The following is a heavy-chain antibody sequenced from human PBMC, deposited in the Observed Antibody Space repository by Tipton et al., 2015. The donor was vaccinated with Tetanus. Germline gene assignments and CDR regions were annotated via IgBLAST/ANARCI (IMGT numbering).Heavy chain of an antibody. J-gene: IGHJ4*02. Sequence: LRLSCTVSGGSVSSGSYYWSWVRQPPGKGLEYIGYILYGKSTHYNPSLKSRLSMSADPAKNQFSLRLTSVTVADTAVYYCARIHDFWSGYFDFWGQGTPVTVSS. V-gene: IGHV4-61*01. CDR3: ARIHDFWSGYFDF. D-gene: IGHD3-3*01. CDR2: ILYGKST. CDR1: GGSVSSGSYY.